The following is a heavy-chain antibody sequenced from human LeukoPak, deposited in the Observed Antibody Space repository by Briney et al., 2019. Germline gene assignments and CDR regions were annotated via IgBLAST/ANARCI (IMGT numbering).Heavy chain of an antibody. CDR1: GFTVSSNY. V-gene: IGHV3-53*01. CDR2: IYSGGST. J-gene: IGHJ4*02. D-gene: IGHD3-22*01. CDR3: ARLPTFYYDSSHYHYDY. Sequence: PGGSLSLSCAASGFTVSSNYMSWVRQAPGKGLEWVSVIYSGGSTYYADSVKGRFTISRDNSKNTLYLQMNSLRAEDTAVYYCARLPTFYYDSSHYHYDYWGQGTLVTVSS.